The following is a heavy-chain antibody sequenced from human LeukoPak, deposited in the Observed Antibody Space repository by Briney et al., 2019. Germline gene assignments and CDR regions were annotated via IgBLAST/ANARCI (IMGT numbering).Heavy chain of an antibody. CDR1: GGSISSSSYY. CDR2: IYYSGST. Sequence: PSETLSLTCTVSGGSISSSSYYWGWIRQPPGKGLEWIGSIYYSGSTNYNPSLKSRVTISVDTSKNQFSLKLSSVTAADTAVYYCARGAALRLRYFDYWGQGTLVTVSS. D-gene: IGHD4-17*01. V-gene: IGHV4-39*07. J-gene: IGHJ4*02. CDR3: ARGAALRLRYFDY.